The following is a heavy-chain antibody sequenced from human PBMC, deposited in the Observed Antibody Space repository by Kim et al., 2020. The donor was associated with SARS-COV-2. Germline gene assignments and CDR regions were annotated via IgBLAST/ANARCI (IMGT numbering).Heavy chain of an antibody. D-gene: IGHD1-26*01. Sequence: GTIDYAAHVKGRYTISRDDSKNTLYLQMNSLKTEDMAVYYCTTYWGGGYTWGQGTLVTVSS. J-gene: IGHJ5*02. CDR3: TTYWGGGYT. CDR2: GTI. V-gene: IGHV3-15*01.